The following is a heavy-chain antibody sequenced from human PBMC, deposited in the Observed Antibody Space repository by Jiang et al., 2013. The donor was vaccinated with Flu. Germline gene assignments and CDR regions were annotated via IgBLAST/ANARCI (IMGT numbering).Heavy chain of an antibody. J-gene: IGHJ4*02. D-gene: IGHD3-3*01. CDR1: GFVFSDAW. Sequence: VQLVESGGGLVKPGGSLRLSCAGSGFVFSDAWMSWVRQAPGKGLEWVGRIKTRSDGGTTNYAAPVKGRFTISRDDSKXELSLQMTSLKTEDTAVYYCATDRRITTFGVASSPDFWGQGTLVTVSS. V-gene: IGHV3-15*01. CDR3: ATDRRITTFGVASSPDF. CDR2: IKTRSDGGTT.